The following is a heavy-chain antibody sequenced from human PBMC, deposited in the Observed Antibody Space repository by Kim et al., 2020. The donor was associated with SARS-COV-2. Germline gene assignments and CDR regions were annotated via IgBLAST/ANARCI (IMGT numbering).Heavy chain of an antibody. J-gene: IGHJ4*01. CDR2: IIASGGST. CDR3: VTFLVDSD. V-gene: IGHV3-23*01. Sequence: GGSLRLSCAVSGFTFGSYGMSWVRQAPGKGLEWVSCIIASGGSTSYADAVKGRFTISRDNSKNTLYLQMSRLRAEDTAVYYCVTFLVDSDWGHGTLVVVS. CDR1: GFTFGSYG. D-gene: IGHD5-18*01.